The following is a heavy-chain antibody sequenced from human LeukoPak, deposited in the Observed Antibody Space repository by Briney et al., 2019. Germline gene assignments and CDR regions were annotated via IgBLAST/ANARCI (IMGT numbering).Heavy chain of an antibody. J-gene: IGHJ5*02. V-gene: IGHV1-69*06. CDR1: GGTFSSYA. CDR2: ITPIFGTA. Sequence: GSSVKVSCKASGGTFSSYAISWVRQAPGQGLEWMGGITPIFGTANYAQKFQGRVTITADKSTSTAYMELSSLRSEDTAVYYCASPNYYDSSGPYVHWFDPWGQGTLVTVSS. CDR3: ASPNYYDSSGPYVHWFDP. D-gene: IGHD3-22*01.